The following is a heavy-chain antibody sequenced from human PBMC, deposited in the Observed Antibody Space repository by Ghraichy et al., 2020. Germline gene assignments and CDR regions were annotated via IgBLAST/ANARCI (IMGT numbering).Heavy chain of an antibody. J-gene: IGHJ4*02. V-gene: IGHV3-21*01. CDR1: GFTFSNYN. CDR2: ISSSSTFI. Sequence: GSLRLSCAASGFTFSNYNMNWVRQTPRKGLEWVSSISSSSTFIYYADSVKGRFTISRDNAKNSRYLQMNSLGAEDTAVYYCARDDGSGFYTRTTTEFWGQGTLVTVSS. D-gene: IGHD3-22*01. CDR3: ARDDGSGFYTRTTTEF.